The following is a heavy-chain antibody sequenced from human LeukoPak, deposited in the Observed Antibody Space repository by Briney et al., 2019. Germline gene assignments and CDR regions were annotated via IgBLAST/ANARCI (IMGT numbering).Heavy chain of an antibody. V-gene: IGHV3-48*04. CDR3: ARDCSGGSCYSYAFDI. CDR2: ISSSSSTI. CDR1: GFTFSSYS. J-gene: IGHJ3*02. Sequence: PGGSLRLSCAASGFTFSSYSMNWVRQAPGKGLEWVSYISSSSSTIYYADSVKGRFTISRDNAKNSLYLQMNSLRAEDTAVYYCARDCSGGSCYSYAFDIWGQGTMVTVSS. D-gene: IGHD2-15*01.